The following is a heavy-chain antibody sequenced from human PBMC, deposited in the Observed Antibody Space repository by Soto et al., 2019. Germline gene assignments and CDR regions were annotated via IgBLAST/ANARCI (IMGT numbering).Heavy chain of an antibody. CDR3: HPLGPP. Sequence: GGSLRLSCVASGFNFSDAWMNWVRQAPGKGLEWVGHVKTKADGGAADYAASVNGIFTVTRDDSRNTLYLQMDSLRSEDTAIYYCHPLGPPWGQGTLVTVSS. J-gene: IGHJ5*02. CDR2: VKTKADGGAA. CDR1: GFNFSDAW. V-gene: IGHV3-15*07.